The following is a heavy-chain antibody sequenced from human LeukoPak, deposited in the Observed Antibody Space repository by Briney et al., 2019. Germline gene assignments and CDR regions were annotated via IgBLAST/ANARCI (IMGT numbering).Heavy chain of an antibody. V-gene: IGHV4-34*01. D-gene: IGHD6-6*01. Sequence: SETLSLTCAVYGGSFSGYYWSWIRQPPGKGLEWIGEINHSGSTNYNPSLKSRVTISVDTSKNQFSLKLSSVTAANTAVYYCARVCQHKAARPDYYYMDVWGKGTTVTASS. CDR1: GGSFSGYY. CDR3: ARVCQHKAARPDYYYMDV. CDR2: INHSGST. J-gene: IGHJ6*03.